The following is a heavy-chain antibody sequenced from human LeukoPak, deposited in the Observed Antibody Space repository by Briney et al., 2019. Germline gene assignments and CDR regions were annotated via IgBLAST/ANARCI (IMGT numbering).Heavy chain of an antibody. CDR2: ISAYNGNT. CDR1: GYTFTSYG. V-gene: IGHV1-18*01. D-gene: IGHD6-6*01. J-gene: IGHJ4*02. CDR3: ARDRARSYSSSSAAPIID. Sequence: ASVKVSCKASGYTFTSYGISWVRQAPGQGLESMGWISAYNGNTNYAQKLQGRVTMTTDTSTSTAYMELRSLRSDDTAVYYCARDRARSYSSSSAAPIIDWGQGTLVTVSS.